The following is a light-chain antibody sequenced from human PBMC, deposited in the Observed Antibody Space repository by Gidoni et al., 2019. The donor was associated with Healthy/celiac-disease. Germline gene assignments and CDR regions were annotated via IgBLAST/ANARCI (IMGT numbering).Light chain of an antibody. V-gene: IGKV3-20*01. Sequence: EIALTQSPGTLPLPPGERATLSCRASQSVSSSYLAWYQQKPGQAPRLLIYGASSRATGIPDRFSGSGSGTDFTLTISRLEPEDFAVYYCQQYGSSPVTFGQGTKLEIK. CDR1: QSVSSSY. CDR2: GAS. CDR3: QQYGSSPVT. J-gene: IGKJ2*01.